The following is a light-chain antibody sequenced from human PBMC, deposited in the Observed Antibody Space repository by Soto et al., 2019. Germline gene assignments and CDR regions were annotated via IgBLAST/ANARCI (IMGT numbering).Light chain of an antibody. CDR3: ASWSDSPNLSLL. Sequence: QSVLSQPPSASGTPGQTVTISCSGGSSNIGRNSVDWYQQLPGTAPSLLIYSGDHRPSAAPDRFSGSKSGTSASLSISWLQPADEAEYDCASWSDSPNLSLLFGGGTKLTVL. CDR2: SGD. J-gene: IGLJ2*01. V-gene: IGLV1-44*01. CDR1: SSNIGRNS.